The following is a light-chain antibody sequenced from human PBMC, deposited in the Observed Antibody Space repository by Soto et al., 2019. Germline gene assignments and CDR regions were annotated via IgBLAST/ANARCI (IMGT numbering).Light chain of an antibody. CDR2: GAS. CDR1: QSVRSN. V-gene: IGKV3-15*01. J-gene: IGKJ4*01. Sequence: EIVMTPSPAILSVSPGERATIFCRASQSVRSNFLAWYQNKPGQAPRLLIHGASTRATGVPARFSGSASETEITLTNSSLQSEDFAVSHCQQYSAWPLAFGGGTKVEIK. CDR3: QQYSAWPLA.